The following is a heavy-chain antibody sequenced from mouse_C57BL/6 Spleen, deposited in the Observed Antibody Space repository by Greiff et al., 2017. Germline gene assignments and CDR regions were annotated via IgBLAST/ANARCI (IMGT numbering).Heavy chain of an antibody. Sequence: EVMLVESGAELVKPGASVKLSCTASGFNIKDYYMHWVKQRPEQGLEWIGRIDPEDGETKYAPKFQGKATITADTSSNTAYLQLSSLTSEDTAVYYCATSYDYDVGWFAYWGQGTLVTVSA. CDR1: GFNIKDYY. CDR2: IDPEDGET. D-gene: IGHD2-4*01. V-gene: IGHV14-2*01. J-gene: IGHJ3*01. CDR3: ATSYDYDVGWFAY.